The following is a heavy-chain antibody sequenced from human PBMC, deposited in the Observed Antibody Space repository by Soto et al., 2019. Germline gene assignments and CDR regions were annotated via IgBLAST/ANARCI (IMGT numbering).Heavy chain of an antibody. D-gene: IGHD6-19*01. CDR2: ISGSSSTI. V-gene: IGHV3-48*01. Sequence: PGGSLRLSCEASRFTRSKYSMNWVRQAPGKGLEWISYISGSSSTIYYADSVRGRFTISRDNAKNSLYLQMNSLSADDTAVYFCARDDTSGWSGAEAFDIWGQGAMVTVSS. CDR1: RFTRSKYS. J-gene: IGHJ3*02. CDR3: ARDDTSGWSGAEAFDI.